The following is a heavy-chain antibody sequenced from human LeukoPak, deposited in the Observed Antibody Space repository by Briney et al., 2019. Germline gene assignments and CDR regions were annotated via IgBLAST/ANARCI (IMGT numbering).Heavy chain of an antibody. J-gene: IGHJ5*02. CDR1: GHTLTELS. V-gene: IGHV1-24*01. CDR3: ARYSFSYNWFDP. CDR2: FDPEDGET. D-gene: IGHD6-13*01. Sequence: ASVKVSCKVSGHTLTELSMHWVRQAPGKGLEWMGGFDPEDGETIYAQKFQGRVTMTEDTSTDTAYMELSSLRSDDTAVYYCARYSFSYNWFDPWGQGTLVTVSS.